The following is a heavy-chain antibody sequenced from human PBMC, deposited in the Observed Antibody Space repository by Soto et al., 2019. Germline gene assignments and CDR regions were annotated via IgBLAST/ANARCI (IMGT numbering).Heavy chain of an antibody. CDR3: AKGLGRGVGAMDV. CDR1: GFTISSFG. V-gene: IGHV3-23*01. CDR2: IITGGTTT. Sequence: EVQLLESGGGLVQPGGSLRLSCAASGFTISSFGMSWVRQPPGKGLEWVSGIITGGTTTYYADPVKGRFTIFRDNSKNTLSLQMNRLRAEDAAIYYCAKGLGRGVGAMDVWGQGTTVTVSS. J-gene: IGHJ6*02. D-gene: IGHD3-10*01.